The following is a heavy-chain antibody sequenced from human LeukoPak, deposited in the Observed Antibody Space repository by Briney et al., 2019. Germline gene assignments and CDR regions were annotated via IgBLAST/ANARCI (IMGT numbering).Heavy chain of an antibody. CDR3: ARVGGYYDSSGYFWDY. J-gene: IGHJ4*02. D-gene: IGHD3-22*01. CDR1: GYTFTSYD. CDR2: MNPNSGNT. Sequence: ASVKVSCKASGYTFTSYDINWVRQATGQGLEWMGWMNPNSGNTGYAQKFQGRVTMTRDTSISTAYMELSRLRSDDTAVYYCARVGGYYDSSGYFWDYWGQGTLVTVSS. V-gene: IGHV1-8*02.